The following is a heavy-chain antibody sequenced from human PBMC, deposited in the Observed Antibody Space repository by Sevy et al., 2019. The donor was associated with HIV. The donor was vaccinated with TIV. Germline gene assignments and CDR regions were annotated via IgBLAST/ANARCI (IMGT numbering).Heavy chain of an antibody. CDR3: AREGLGGFYSSLDR. Sequence: GGSLRLSCAASGFTFTTYDMTWVRQAPGKGLEWISYISSSANDIKYADSVKGRFTISRDNASNSLYLAMSSLRAEDTAVYYCAREGLGGFYSSLDRWGQGTLVTVSS. D-gene: IGHD3-22*01. J-gene: IGHJ5*02. CDR1: GFTFTTYD. V-gene: IGHV3-48*03. CDR2: ISSSANDI.